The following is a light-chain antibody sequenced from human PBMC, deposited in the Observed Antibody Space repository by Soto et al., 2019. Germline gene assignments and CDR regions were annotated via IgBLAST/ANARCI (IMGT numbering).Light chain of an antibody. J-gene: IGLJ1*01. CDR2: EGS. CDR1: SSDVGSYNL. CDR3: CSYAGSSTYV. V-gene: IGLV2-23*01. Sequence: QSVLTQSASVSGSLGQSITISFTGTSSDVGSYNLVSWYQQHPGKAPKLMIYEGSKRPSGVSNRFSGSKSGNTASLTISGLQAEDEADYYCCSYAGSSTYVFGTGTKVTV.